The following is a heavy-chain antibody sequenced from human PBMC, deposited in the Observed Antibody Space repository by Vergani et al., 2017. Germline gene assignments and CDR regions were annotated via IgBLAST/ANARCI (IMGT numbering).Heavy chain of an antibody. V-gene: IGHV3-30-3*01. J-gene: IGHJ3*02. CDR2: ISYDGSNK. CDR1: GFTLSSYA. CDR3: ASLGQFAAAAFEI. D-gene: IGHD2-2*01. Sequence: QVQLVESGGGVVQPGRSLRLSCAASGFTLSSYAMHWVRQAPGKGLEWVAVISYDGSNKYYADSVKGRFTISRDNSKNTLYLQMNSLRAEDTAVYYCASLGQFAAAAFEIWGQGTMVTVSS.